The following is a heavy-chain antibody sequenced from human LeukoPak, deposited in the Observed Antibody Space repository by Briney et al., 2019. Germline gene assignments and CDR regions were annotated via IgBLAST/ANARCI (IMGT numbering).Heavy chain of an antibody. CDR2: IGSDGKT. V-gene: IGHV3-23*01. J-gene: IGHJ3*02. CDR1: GFTFSSYA. Sequence: PGGSLRLSCAASGFTFSSYAMSWVRQAPGKALEWVSSIGSDGKTHYSESVKGRFAISRDNSKSMLFLQLNSLRAEDTALYYCAKDYAGAFDIWGQGTMVTVSS. D-gene: IGHD3-10*01. CDR3: AKDYAGAFDI.